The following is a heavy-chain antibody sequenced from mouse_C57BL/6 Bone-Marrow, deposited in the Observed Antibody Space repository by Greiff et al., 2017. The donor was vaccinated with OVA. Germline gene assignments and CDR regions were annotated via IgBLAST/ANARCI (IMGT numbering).Heavy chain of an antibody. Sequence: QVQLQQSGPELVKPGASVKISCKASGYTFTDYYINWVKQRPGQGLEWIGWIYPGSGNTKYNEKFKGKATLTVDTSSSTAYMQLSSLTSEDSAVYFCARSGKFYYYGSIFYFDYWGQGTTLTVSS. CDR1: GYTFTDYY. J-gene: IGHJ2*01. CDR2: IYPGSGNT. D-gene: IGHD1-1*01. V-gene: IGHV1-84*01. CDR3: ARSGKFYYYGSIFYFDY.